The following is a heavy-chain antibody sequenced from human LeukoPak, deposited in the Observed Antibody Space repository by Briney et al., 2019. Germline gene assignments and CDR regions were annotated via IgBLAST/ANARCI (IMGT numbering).Heavy chain of an antibody. J-gene: IGHJ4*02. CDR1: GGSISSNSYY. Sequence: SETLSLTCAVSGGSISSNSYYWGWIRQPPGKGLEWIGSIYYSGSTYYNPSLKSRVTISVDTSKNQFSLKLSSVTAADTAVYYCARNSGSYKGDFDYWGQGTLVTVSS. CDR3: ARNSGSYKGDFDY. CDR2: IYYSGST. V-gene: IGHV4-39*01. D-gene: IGHD1-26*01.